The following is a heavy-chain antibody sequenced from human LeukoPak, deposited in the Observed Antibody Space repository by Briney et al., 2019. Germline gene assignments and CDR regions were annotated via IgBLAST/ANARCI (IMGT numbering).Heavy chain of an antibody. D-gene: IGHD1-7*01. J-gene: IGHJ4*02. CDR1: GGTFSSYA. CDR3: ASSVTGTTWGDFDY. Sequence: GASVKVSCKASGGTFSSYAISWVRQAPGQGLEWMGGIIPIFGTANYAQKFQGRVTITTDESTSTAYMELSSLRSEDTAVYYCASSVTGTTWGDFDYWGQGTLVTVSS. V-gene: IGHV1-69*05. CDR2: IIPIFGTA.